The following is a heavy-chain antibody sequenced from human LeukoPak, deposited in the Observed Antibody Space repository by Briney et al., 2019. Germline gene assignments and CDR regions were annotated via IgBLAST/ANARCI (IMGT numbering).Heavy chain of an antibody. J-gene: IGHJ4*02. CDR3: AREKESVAGRELDY. Sequence: ASVKVSCKXSGYTFTGYYIHWVRQSPGQGLQWMGRINPNSGGTNYSQNFQGRVTMTRDTSISTAYMELSSLRSDDTAVYYCAREKESVAGRELDYWGQGTLVTVSS. V-gene: IGHV1-2*06. CDR1: GYTFTGYY. CDR2: INPNSGGT. D-gene: IGHD6-19*01.